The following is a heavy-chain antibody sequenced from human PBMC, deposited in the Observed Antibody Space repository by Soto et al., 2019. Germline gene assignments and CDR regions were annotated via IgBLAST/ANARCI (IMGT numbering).Heavy chain of an antibody. J-gene: IGHJ4*02. D-gene: IGHD5-12*01. Sequence: QVQLVQSGAEVKKPGSSVKVSCKASGGTFSSYTISWVRQAPGQGLEWMGRIIPILGIANYAQKFQGRVTITADKSTSTAYMELSSLRSEDTDVYYCATSYDKTNFDYWVQGTLVTVSS. CDR1: GGTFSSYT. CDR2: IIPILGIA. V-gene: IGHV1-69*02. CDR3: ATSYDKTNFDY.